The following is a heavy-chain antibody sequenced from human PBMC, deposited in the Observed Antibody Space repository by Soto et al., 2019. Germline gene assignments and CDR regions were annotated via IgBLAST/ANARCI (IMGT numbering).Heavy chain of an antibody. CDR2: IDIGGNT. D-gene: IGHD3-16*01. Sequence: EVQMVESVGRVVQPGGSLRLSCAASGFSVTNNYMNWVRQAPGKGLEWVSIIDIGGNTYYADSVKDRFTISRDDSKNTLYLQMVSLRPEDTAVYFCARGRGSTGYLGREHYFDYWGQGTLVTVSP. CDR1: GFSVTNNY. CDR3: ARGRGSTGYLGREHYFDY. V-gene: IGHV3-66*01. J-gene: IGHJ4*02.